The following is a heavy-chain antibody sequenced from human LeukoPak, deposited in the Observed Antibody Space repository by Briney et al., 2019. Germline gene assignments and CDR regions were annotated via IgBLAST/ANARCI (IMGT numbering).Heavy chain of an antibody. V-gene: IGHV1-2*02. CDR2: INPNSGGT. CDR3: GLTVTYSYGMDV. CDR1: GYSFTAYW. J-gene: IGHJ6*02. D-gene: IGHD4-17*01. Sequence: ASVKVSCKPSGYSFTAYWIHWVRQAPGQGLEWLGWINPNSGGTQYVQRFQGRVTMTRDTSISTAYPELSSLRSDDTAVYYCGLTVTYSYGMDVWGQGTTVTVSS.